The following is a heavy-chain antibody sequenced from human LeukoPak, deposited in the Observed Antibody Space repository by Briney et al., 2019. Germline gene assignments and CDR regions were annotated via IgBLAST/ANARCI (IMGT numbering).Heavy chain of an antibody. CDR3: ARDRGYSTFDI. CDR2: IKEDGSEK. CDR1: GFTFSSYW. J-gene: IGHJ3*02. D-gene: IGHD5-18*01. V-gene: IGHV3-7*05. Sequence: GGSPRLSCAASGFTFSSYWMSWVRQAPGKGLEWVANIKEDGSEKNYVDSVKGRLTISRDNAKNSVYLQMNSLRAEDTAVYYCARDRGYSTFDIWGQGTMVTVSS.